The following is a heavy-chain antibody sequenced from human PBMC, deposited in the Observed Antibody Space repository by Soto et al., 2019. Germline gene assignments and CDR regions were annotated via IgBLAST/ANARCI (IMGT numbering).Heavy chain of an antibody. CDR2: IRGDGSET. Sequence: GSLRLSCAASGINFRSYWMSWVRQAPGKAPEWVANIRGDGSETHYVDSVRGRFTISRENAKNSLYLQMNNLRAEDTTVYYCARDGVRGRVFFCFFDYWGQGALVTVSS. CDR1: GINFRSYW. J-gene: IGHJ4*02. D-gene: IGHD3-3*01. V-gene: IGHV3-7*01. CDR3: ARDGVRGRVFFCFFDY.